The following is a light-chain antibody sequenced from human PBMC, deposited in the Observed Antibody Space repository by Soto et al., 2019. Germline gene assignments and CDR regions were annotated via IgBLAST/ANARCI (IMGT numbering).Light chain of an antibody. J-gene: IGKJ5*01. V-gene: IGKV1-5*01. CDR1: RSISNW. Sequence: DTQMTQSPSTLSGSLGDRVTITCRASRSISNWVAWYQQKPGKAPKLLISDASDLERGVPSRFSGTGSGTEFTLTISSLQPDDCATYYCQQYNSYSTFGQGTRLEIK. CDR2: DAS. CDR3: QQYNSYST.